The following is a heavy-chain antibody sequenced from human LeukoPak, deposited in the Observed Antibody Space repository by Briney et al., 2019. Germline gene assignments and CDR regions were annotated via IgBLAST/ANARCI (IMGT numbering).Heavy chain of an antibody. D-gene: IGHD6-19*01. Sequence: GGSLRLSCAASRFTFSNYWMSWVRQPAGKGLEWVANINQGGSEKYYLNSVKGRFTISRDNAKNSLYLQMNSLRADDTAIYYCVRDGSGYDYWGQGTLVTVSS. J-gene: IGHJ4*02. CDR3: VRDGSGYDY. V-gene: IGHV3-7*05. CDR1: RFTFSNYW. CDR2: INQGGSEK.